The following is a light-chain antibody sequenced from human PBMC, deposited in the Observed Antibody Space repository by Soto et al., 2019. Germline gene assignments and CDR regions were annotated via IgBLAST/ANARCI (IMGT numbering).Light chain of an antibody. J-gene: IGLJ1*01. CDR3: SSYTSRITRV. V-gene: IGLV2-14*01. CDR2: EVT. CDR1: SSDVGGYNY. Sequence: QSVLTQPASVSGSPGQSITISCTGTSSDVGGYNYVSWYQQHPGKAPKLMIYEVTNRPSGVSNRFSGSKSGNTASLTISRLQAEDEADYYCSSYTSRITRVFGTGTKVTVL.